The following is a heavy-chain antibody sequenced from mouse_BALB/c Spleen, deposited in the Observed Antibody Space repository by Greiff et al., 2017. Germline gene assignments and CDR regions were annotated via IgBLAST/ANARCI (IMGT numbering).Heavy chain of an antibody. CDR3: ARDGGYDFAMDY. J-gene: IGHJ4*01. V-gene: IGHV5-15*02. D-gene: IGHD2-2*01. CDR2: ISNLAYSI. CDR1: GFTFSDYG. Sequence: EVQLVESGGGLVQPGGSRKLSCAASGFTFSDYGMAWVRQAPGKGPEWVAFISNLAYSIYYADTVTGRFTISRENAKNTLYLEMSSLRSEDTAMYYCARDGGYDFAMDYWGQGTSVTVSS.